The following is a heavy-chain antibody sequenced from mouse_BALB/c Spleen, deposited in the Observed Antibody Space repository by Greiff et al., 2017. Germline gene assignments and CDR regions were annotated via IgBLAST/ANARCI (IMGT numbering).Heavy chain of an antibody. CDR1: GFTFSSYA. CDR3: ARRRYGNSLDY. Sequence: EVQLVESGGGLVKPGGSLKLSCAASGFTFSSYAMSWVRQTPEKRLEWVASISSGGSTYYPDSVKGRFTISRDNARNILYLQMSSLRSEDTAMYYCARRRYGNSLDYWGQGTTLTVAS. CDR2: ISSGGST. J-gene: IGHJ2*01. D-gene: IGHD2-1*01. V-gene: IGHV5-6-5*01.